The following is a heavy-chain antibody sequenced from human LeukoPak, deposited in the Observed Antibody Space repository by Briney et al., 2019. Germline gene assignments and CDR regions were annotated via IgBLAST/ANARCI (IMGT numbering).Heavy chain of an antibody. Sequence: GASVKVSCKASGYTFTGYYMHWVRQAPGQGLEWMGWINPNSGGTNYAQKFQGRVTMTRDTSISTAYMELSRLRSEDTAVYYCALSGGGSSSWIYYYYGMDVWGQGTTVTVSS. D-gene: IGHD6-13*01. V-gene: IGHV1-2*02. CDR1: GYTFTGYY. J-gene: IGHJ6*02. CDR3: ALSGGGSSSWIYYYYGMDV. CDR2: INPNSGGT.